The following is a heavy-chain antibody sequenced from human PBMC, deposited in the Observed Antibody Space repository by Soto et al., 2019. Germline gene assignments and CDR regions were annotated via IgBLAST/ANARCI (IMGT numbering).Heavy chain of an antibody. CDR2: ISAYNGNT. CDR3: ARDRTSYDFWRGYNTEHYYYYYGMDV. CDR1: GYTFTSYG. D-gene: IGHD3-3*01. J-gene: IGHJ6*02. V-gene: IGHV1-18*04. Sequence: GASVKVSCKASGYTFTSYGISWVRQAPGQGXEWMGWISAYNGNTNYAQKLQGRVTMTTDTSTSTAYMELRSLRSADTAVYYCARDRTSYDFWRGYNTEHYYYYYGMDVWGQGTTVTVSS.